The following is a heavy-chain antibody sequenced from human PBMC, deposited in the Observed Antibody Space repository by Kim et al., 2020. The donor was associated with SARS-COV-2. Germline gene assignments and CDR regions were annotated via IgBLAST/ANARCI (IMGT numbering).Heavy chain of an antibody. D-gene: IGHD3-10*01. V-gene: IGHV1-24*01. CDR3: ATGYAYYGSGSYFY. Sequence: AQKFQGRVTMTEDTSTDTAYMELSSLRSEDTAVYYCATGYAYYGSGSYFYWGQGTLVTVSS. J-gene: IGHJ4*02.